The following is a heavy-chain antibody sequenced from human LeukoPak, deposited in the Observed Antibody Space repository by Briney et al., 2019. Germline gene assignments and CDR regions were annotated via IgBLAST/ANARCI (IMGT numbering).Heavy chain of an antibody. CDR1: GGSFSGYY. CDR2: INHSGST. V-gene: IGHV4-34*01. Sequence: SETLSLTCPVYGGSFSGYYWSWIRQPPGKGLEWIGEINHSGSTNYNPSLKSRVTISVDTSKNQFSLKLSSVTAADTAVYYCARGGQYAKEYYFDYWGQGTLVTVSS. J-gene: IGHJ4*02. CDR3: ARGGQYAKEYYFDY. D-gene: IGHD2-2*01.